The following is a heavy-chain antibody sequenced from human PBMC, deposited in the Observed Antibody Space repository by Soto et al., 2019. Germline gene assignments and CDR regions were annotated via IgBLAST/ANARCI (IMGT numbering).Heavy chain of an antibody. CDR1: GFNFGGYD. V-gene: IGHV3-48*02. D-gene: IGHD3-3*02. J-gene: IGHJ4*02. Sequence: PGGSLRPSCAASGFNFGGYDMNWVRQAPGKGLEWVSYISTSSTTIYYAESVKGRFTISRDNAKNSLYLQMTSLRDEDTAVYYCAREVSSIYTGDYFDYWGQGTLVTVSS. CDR2: ISTSSTTI. CDR3: AREVSSIYTGDYFDY.